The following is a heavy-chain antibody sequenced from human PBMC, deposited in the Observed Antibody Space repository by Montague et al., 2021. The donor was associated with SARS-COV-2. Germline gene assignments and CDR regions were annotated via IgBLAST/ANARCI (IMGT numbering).Heavy chain of an antibody. J-gene: IGHJ4*02. Sequence: SETLSLTCTVSGGSISSYYWSWIRQPPGKGLEWIGYIYYSGSTXXXPSXXXRVTISVDTSKNQFSLKLRSVTAADTAVYYCARQSGRLWGTAVAGAFDYWGQGTLVTVSS. CDR1: GGSISSYY. CDR3: ARQSGRLWGTAVAGAFDY. D-gene: IGHD6-19*01. V-gene: IGHV4-59*08. CDR2: IYYSGST.